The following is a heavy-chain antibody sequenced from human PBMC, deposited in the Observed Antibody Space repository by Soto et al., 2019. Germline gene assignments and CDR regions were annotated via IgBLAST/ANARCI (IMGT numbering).Heavy chain of an antibody. Sequence: GGSLRLSCAVSGFTFSSSSMNWVRQAPGKGLEWVSYISTTITTIYYAESVKGRFTISRDNAENSLFLQMNSLRDEDTAVYYCARDYSGWTSIDFWGQGTLVTVSS. D-gene: IGHD6-19*01. CDR1: GFTFSSSS. J-gene: IGHJ4*02. V-gene: IGHV3-48*02. CDR3: ARDYSGWTSIDF. CDR2: ISTTITTI.